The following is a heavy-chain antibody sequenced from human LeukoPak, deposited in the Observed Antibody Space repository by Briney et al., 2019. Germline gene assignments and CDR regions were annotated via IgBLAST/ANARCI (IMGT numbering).Heavy chain of an antibody. CDR2: ICYSGST. D-gene: IGHD2-15*01. CDR3: ARQVDITPGWYFDL. V-gene: IGHV4-59*08. J-gene: IGHJ2*01. CDR1: GVSISSYY. Sequence: SETLSLTCTVSGVSISSYYWSWIRQPPGKGLEWIGYICYSGSTNYNPSLKSRVTISVDTSKNQFSLKLSSVTAADTAVYYCARQVDITPGWYFDLWGRGTLVTVSS.